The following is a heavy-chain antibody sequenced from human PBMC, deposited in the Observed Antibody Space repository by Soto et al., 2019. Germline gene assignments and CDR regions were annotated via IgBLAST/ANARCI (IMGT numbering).Heavy chain of an antibody. V-gene: IGHV2-5*02. CDR2: IYWDDDK. Sequence: QITLKESGPTLVKPTQTLTLTCTFSGFSLSTTGVGVGWIRQPPGKALEWLALIYWDDDKRYSPSLKSRLTITKDTSKNQVVLTMTNMDPVDTATYYCAHRVSYYDSSGYYPDAFDIWGQGTMVTVSS. J-gene: IGHJ3*02. CDR1: GFSLSTTGVG. CDR3: AHRVSYYDSSGYYPDAFDI. D-gene: IGHD3-22*01.